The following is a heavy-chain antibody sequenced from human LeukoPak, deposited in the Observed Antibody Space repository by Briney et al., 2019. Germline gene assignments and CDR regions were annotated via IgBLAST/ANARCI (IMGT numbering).Heavy chain of an antibody. CDR2: NYGSGTT. CDR3: ARVFDSGSQAYFYYMDV. Sequence: AAETLSLTCTVSGRSISSYWSGIRRPAGKGLEGIGRNYGSGTTNYNPALKSRVIMSINTSNNQFSLKVSSVTAADTAVYYCARVFDSGSQAYFYYMDVWGKGTTVTISS. CDR1: GRSISSY. D-gene: IGHD3-10*01. V-gene: IGHV4-4*07. J-gene: IGHJ6*03.